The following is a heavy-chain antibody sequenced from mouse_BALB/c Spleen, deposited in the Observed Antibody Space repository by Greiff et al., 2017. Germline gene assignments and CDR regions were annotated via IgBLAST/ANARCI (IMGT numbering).Heavy chain of an antibody. CDR3: TPLYGNYPYYYAMDY. V-gene: IGHV6-6*02. CDR1: GFTFSNYW. J-gene: IGHJ4*01. Sequence: EVKLMESGGGLVQPGGSMKLSCVASGFTFSNYWMNWVRQSPEKGLEWVAEIRLKSNNYATHYAESVKGRFTISRDDSKSSVYLQMNNLRAEDTGIYYCTPLYGNYPYYYAMDYWGQGTSVTVSS. D-gene: IGHD2-1*01. CDR2: IRLKSNNYAT.